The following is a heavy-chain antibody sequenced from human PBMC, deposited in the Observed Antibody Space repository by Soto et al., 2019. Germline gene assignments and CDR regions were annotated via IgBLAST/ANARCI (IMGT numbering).Heavy chain of an antibody. CDR1: GYMFPSYA. V-gene: IGHV1-69*13. D-gene: IGHD1-1*01. J-gene: IGHJ6*02. Sequence: SVKVSCKTSGYMFPSYAISWVRQAPGQGLEWMGGIIPIFGTANYAQKFQGRVTITADESTSTAYMELSSLRSEDTAVYYCARMPGTTSTYYYYGMDVWGQGTTVTVSS. CDR3: ARMPGTTSTYYYYGMDV. CDR2: IIPIFGTA.